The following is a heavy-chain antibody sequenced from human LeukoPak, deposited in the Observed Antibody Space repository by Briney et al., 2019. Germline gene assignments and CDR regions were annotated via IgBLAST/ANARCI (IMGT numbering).Heavy chain of an antibody. CDR3: ARVLRYSSSSIDY. CDR1: GGSFSGYY. Sequence: SETLSLTCAVYGGSFSGYYWSWIRQPPGKGLEWIGEINHSRSTNYNPSLKSRVTISVDTSKNQFSLKLSSVTAADTAVYYCARVLRYSSSSIDYWGQGTLVTVSS. CDR2: INHSRST. D-gene: IGHD6-13*01. V-gene: IGHV4-34*01. J-gene: IGHJ4*02.